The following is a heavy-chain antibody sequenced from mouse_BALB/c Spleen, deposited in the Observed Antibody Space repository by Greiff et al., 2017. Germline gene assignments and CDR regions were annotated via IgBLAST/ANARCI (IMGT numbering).Heavy chain of an antibody. V-gene: IGHV5-4*02. D-gene: IGHD1-1*01. CDR1: GFTFSDYY. CDR3: ARAYYGSSPPYAMDY. J-gene: IGHJ4*01. Sequence: EVHLVESGGGLVKPGGSLKLSCAASGFTFSDYYMYWVRQTPEKRLEWVATISDGGSYTYYPDSVKGRFTISRDNAKNNLYLQMSSLKSEDTAMYYCARAYYGSSPPYAMDYWGPGTSVTVSS. CDR2: ISDGGSYT.